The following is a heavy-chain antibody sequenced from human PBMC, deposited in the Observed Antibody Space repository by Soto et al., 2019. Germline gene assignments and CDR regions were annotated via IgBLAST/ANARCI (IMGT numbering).Heavy chain of an antibody. D-gene: IGHD3-3*01. V-gene: IGHV1-2*02. CDR1: GYTFTGYY. Sequence: ASVKVSCKASGYTFTGYYMHWVRQAPGQGLEWMGWINPNSGGTNYAQKFQGRVTMTRDTSISTAYMELSRLRSDDTAVYYCARGGTIFGVVISDWFDPWGQGTMVTVYS. J-gene: IGHJ5*02. CDR3: ARGGTIFGVVISDWFDP. CDR2: INPNSGGT.